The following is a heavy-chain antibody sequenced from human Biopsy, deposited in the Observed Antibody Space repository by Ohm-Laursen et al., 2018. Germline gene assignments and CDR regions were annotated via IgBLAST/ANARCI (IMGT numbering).Heavy chain of an antibody. CDR1: GGSISNNNYY. V-gene: IGHV4-39*01. D-gene: IGHD3-22*01. J-gene: IGHJ5*02. CDR3: ARDYDTSGYYYVS. Sequence: GTLSLTCTVSGGSISNNNYYWGWIRQPPGKGLEWIGSIFYRGSTHYKPSLKSRVNISVDTSKNQFSLKLNSVTAADTSVYYCARDYDTSGYYYVSWGQGTLVTVSS. CDR2: IFYRGST.